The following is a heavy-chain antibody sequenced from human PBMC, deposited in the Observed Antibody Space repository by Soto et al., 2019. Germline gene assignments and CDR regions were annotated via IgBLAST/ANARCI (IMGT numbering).Heavy chain of an antibody. J-gene: IGHJ6*02. CDR1: GGTFSRYS. D-gene: IGHD2-2*01. CDR3: AREDRDRETGLVPAAIDGMDV. CDR2: IIPIFGIP. V-gene: IGHV1-69*08. Sequence: QVQLVQSGAEVKKPGSSVKVSCKASGGTFSRYSITWVRQAPGHGLEWIGRIIPIFGIPTYAQKFQGRVTITADESTSTAYMELGSLRSDDKAVYYCAREDRDRETGLVPAAIDGMDVWGQGTTVTVSS.